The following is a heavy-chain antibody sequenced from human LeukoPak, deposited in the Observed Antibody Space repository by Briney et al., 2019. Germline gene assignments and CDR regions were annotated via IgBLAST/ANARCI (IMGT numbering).Heavy chain of an antibody. V-gene: IGHV1-69*13. Sequence: SVKVFCRASGTYTINWVRQAPGQGLEWMGVIVPLFGTATYAQRFQDRLTISAGESTNTVYMELSSLTSDDTAVYYCVREYDGSGSYSYFDYWGQGTMVTVSP. J-gene: IGHJ4*02. D-gene: IGHD3-22*01. CDR2: IVPLFGTA. CDR1: GTYT. CDR3: VREYDGSGSYSYFDY.